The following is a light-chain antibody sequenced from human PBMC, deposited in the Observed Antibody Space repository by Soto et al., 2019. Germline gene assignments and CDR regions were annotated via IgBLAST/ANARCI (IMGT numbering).Light chain of an antibody. Sequence: AMTLSQLSLPVPPGEPASLSYRSSQILLHSDAYNYLDWYLQKPGQSPQLLIYLGSNRASGVPDRFSGSGSGTDFTLKISRVEADDVRVYCSVQAFQLLTFGQGTRLDI. CDR1: QILLHSDAYNY. V-gene: IGKV2-28*01. J-gene: IGKJ5*01. CDR2: LGS. CDR3: VQAFQLLT.